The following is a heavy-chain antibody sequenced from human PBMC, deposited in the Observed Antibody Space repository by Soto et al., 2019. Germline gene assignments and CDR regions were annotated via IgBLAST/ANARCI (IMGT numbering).Heavy chain of an antibody. CDR2: ISYDGSNK. J-gene: IGHJ4*02. CDR1: GFTFSSYA. Sequence: QVQLVESGGGVVQPGRSLRLSCIASGFTFSSYAMHWVRQAPGKGLEWVAIISYDGSNKYYADSVKGRFTISRDNSKNTLYLQMNNLTAEDTAVYYCARDGCRGSCYLYYFDYWGQGTLVTVSS. D-gene: IGHD2-15*01. CDR3: ARDGCRGSCYLYYFDY. V-gene: IGHV3-30-3*01.